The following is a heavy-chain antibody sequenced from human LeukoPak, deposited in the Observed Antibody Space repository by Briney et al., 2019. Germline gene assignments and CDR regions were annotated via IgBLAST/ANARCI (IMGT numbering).Heavy chain of an antibody. J-gene: IGHJ4*02. D-gene: IGHD3-22*01. CDR2: IYYSGST. CDR3: ARELFNYYDSSGYFDY. CDR1: GGSISSYY. Sequence: SSETLSLTCTVSGGSISSYYWSWIRQPPGKGLEWIVYIYYSGSTNYNPSLKSRVTISVDTSKNQFSLKLSSVTAADTAVYYCARELFNYYDSSGYFDYWGQGTLVTVSS. V-gene: IGHV4-59*01.